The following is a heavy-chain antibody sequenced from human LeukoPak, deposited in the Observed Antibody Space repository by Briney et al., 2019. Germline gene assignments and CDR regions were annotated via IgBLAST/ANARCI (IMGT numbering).Heavy chain of an antibody. J-gene: IGHJ6*02. CDR3: ASSNWNSANYYYAMDV. V-gene: IGHV3-53*01. D-gene: IGHD1-7*01. Sequence: RAGGSLRLSCAASGLSVRSNYLTWVRQAPGKGLEWVSVIHTGGSAYYADSVKGRFIISRDNSKNTLYLQINNLRAEDTAVYYCASSNWNSANYYYAMDVWGQGTTVIVSS. CDR2: IHTGGSA. CDR1: GLSVRSNY.